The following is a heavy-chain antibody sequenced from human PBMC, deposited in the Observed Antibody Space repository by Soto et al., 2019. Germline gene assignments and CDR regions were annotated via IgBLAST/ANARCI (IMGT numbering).Heavy chain of an antibody. V-gene: IGHV3-33*01. CDR1: GFTFSSYG. D-gene: IGHD6-19*01. CDR2: IWYDGSNK. CDR3: AGYSSGWYLEYFQH. J-gene: IGHJ1*01. Sequence: QVQLVESGGGVVQPGRSLRLSCAASGFTFSSYGMHWVRQAPGKGLECVAVIWYDGSNKYYADSVKGRFTISRDNSKNTLYLQMNSLRAEDTAVYYCAGYSSGWYLEYFQHWGQGTLVTVSS.